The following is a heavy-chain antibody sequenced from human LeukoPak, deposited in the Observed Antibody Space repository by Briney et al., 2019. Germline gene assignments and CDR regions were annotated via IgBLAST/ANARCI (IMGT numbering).Heavy chain of an antibody. D-gene: IGHD1-7*01. J-gene: IGHJ3*02. Sequence: GASVKVSCKASGYTFTGYYMHWVRQAPGQGLEWMGWINPNSGGTNYAQKFQGRVTMTRDTSISTAYMELSRLRSDDTAVYYCARSLTGTTLCAFDIWGQGTMVTVSS. CDR2: INPNSGGT. V-gene: IGHV1-2*02. CDR3: ARSLTGTTLCAFDI. CDR1: GYTFTGYY.